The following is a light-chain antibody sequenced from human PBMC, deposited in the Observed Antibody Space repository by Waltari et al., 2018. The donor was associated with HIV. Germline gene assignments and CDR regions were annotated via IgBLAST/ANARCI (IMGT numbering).Light chain of an antibody. CDR1: SSDVGAFKY. CDR2: DVT. Sequence: QSALTQPPSASGSPGQSVSISCTGASSDVGAFKYVSWYQQHPGKAPKHLIYDVTKRPSGVPDRFSGAKSGNTASLTVSGLQAEDEAHYYCAAWNDRLSGYVFGTGTKVTV. J-gene: IGLJ1*01. CDR3: AAWNDRLSGYV. V-gene: IGLV2-8*01.